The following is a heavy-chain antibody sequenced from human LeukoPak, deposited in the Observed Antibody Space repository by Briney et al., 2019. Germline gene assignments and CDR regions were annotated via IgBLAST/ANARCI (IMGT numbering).Heavy chain of an antibody. Sequence: KTSETLSLTCTVSGGSISSGSYYWSWIRQPAGKGLEWIGRIYTSGSTNYNPSLKSRVTISVDTSKNQFSLKLTSVTAADTAVYYCAREYYYASGSPWVLGYWGQGTLVTVSS. J-gene: IGHJ4*02. CDR2: IYTSGST. V-gene: IGHV4-61*02. CDR1: GGSISSGSYY. D-gene: IGHD3-10*01. CDR3: AREYYYASGSPWVLGY.